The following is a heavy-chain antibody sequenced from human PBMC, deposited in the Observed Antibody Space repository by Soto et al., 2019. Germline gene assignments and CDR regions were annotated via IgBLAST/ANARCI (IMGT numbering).Heavy chain of an antibody. V-gene: IGHV4-34*01. CDR3: ARRFPYGMDV. CDR1: GGSFSGYY. CDR2: INHSGSN. J-gene: IGHJ6*02. Sequence: PSETLSLTCAVYGGSFSGYYWSWIRQPPGKGLEWIGEINHSGSNNYNPSLKSRVTISVDTSKNQFSLKLSSVTAADTAVYYCARRFPYGMDVWGQGTTVTVSS. D-gene: IGHD3-16*01.